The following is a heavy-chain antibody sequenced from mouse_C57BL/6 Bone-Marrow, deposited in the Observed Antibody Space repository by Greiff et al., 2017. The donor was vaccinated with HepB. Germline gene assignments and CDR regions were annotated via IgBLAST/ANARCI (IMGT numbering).Heavy chain of an antibody. CDR3: TFYYDYGAGAMDY. V-gene: IGHV14-4*01. CDR2: IDPENGDT. Sequence: VQLLQSVAELVRPGASVKLSCTASGFNIKDDYMHWVKQRPEQGLEWIGWIDPENGDTEYASKFQGKATITADTSSNTAYLQLSSLTSEDTAVYYCTFYYDYGAGAMDYWGQGTSLTVSS. D-gene: IGHD2-4*01. J-gene: IGHJ4*01. CDR1: GFNIKDDY.